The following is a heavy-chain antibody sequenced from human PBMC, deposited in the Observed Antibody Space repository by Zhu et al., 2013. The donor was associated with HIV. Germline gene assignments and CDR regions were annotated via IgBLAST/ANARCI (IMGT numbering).Heavy chain of an antibody. Sequence: QVHLVQSGAEVKEPGASVKVSCKASGYTFTTDNISWVRQAPGQGLEWMGWINPYNSNTNYAQKFQGRVTMTTDTSTSTAYMELSRLTYDDTAVYYCARDLPGGFGEFIWGQGTMVTVSS. V-gene: IGHV1-18*04. J-gene: IGHJ3*02. CDR1: GYTFTTDN. CDR3: ARDLPGGFGEFI. CDR2: INPYNSNT. D-gene: IGHD3-10*01.